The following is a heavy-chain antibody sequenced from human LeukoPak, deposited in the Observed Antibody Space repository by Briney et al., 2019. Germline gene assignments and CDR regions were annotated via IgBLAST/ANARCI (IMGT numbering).Heavy chain of an antibody. J-gene: IGHJ4*02. CDR2: ISGSGGST. Sequence: GGSLRPSCAASGFTFSSYAMSWVRQAPGKGLEWVSAISGSGGSTYYADSVKGRFTISRDNSKNTLYLQMNSLRAEDTAVYYCAKDRLRYCSSTSCYPYYFDYWGQGTLVTVSS. CDR1: GFTFSSYA. CDR3: AKDRLRYCSSTSCYPYYFDY. V-gene: IGHV3-23*01. D-gene: IGHD2-2*01.